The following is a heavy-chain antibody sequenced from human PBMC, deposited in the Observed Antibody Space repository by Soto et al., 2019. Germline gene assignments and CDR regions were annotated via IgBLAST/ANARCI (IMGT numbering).Heavy chain of an antibody. Sequence: PSQTLSLTCAISGDCVSSDSATWNWIRQSPSRGLECLGRIYYRSYRSKWYNDYAGFMKSRITFSQDTSKNEIYLHLTSVTPDDTAVYYCGRVISDTAIDSWGQGTLVTVSS. J-gene: IGHJ4*02. D-gene: IGHD1-26*01. CDR3: GRVISDTAIDS. CDR1: GDCVSSDSAT. V-gene: IGHV6-1*01. CDR2: IYYRSYRSKWYN.